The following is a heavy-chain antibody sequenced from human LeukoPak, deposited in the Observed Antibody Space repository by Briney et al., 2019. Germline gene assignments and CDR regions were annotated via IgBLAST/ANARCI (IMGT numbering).Heavy chain of an antibody. J-gene: IGHJ4*02. V-gene: IGHV4-39*07. CDR2: IYYSGST. CDR3: AGALITMVRGVIRY. CDR1: GGSISSSSYY. Sequence: PSETLSLTCTVSGGSISSSSYYWGWIRQPPGKGLEWIGSIYYSGSTYYNPSLKSRVTISVDTSKNQFSLKLSSVTAADTAVYYCAGALITMVRGVIRYWGQGTLVTVSS. D-gene: IGHD3-10*01.